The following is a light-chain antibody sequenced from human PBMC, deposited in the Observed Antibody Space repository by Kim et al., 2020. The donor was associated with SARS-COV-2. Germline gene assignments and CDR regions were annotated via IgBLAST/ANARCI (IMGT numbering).Light chain of an antibody. Sequence: QLVLTQPPSASASLGASITLTCTLSSGYNYYKVDWFQQRPGKGPRFVMRVGTSGIVGYKGDGIPDRFSVLGSGLNRYLIIKNIQEEDESDYHCGTDHGSGSNFVYVFGPGTKSPS. CDR1: SGYNYYK. J-gene: IGLJ1*01. V-gene: IGLV9-49*02. CDR2: VGTSGIVG. CDR3: GTDHGSGSNFVYV.